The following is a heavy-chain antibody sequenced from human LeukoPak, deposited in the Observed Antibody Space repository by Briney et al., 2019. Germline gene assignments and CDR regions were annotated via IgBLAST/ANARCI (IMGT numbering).Heavy chain of an antibody. D-gene: IGHD6-13*01. J-gene: IGHJ5*02. CDR2: VNPNSGNT. Sequence: GASVKVSCKASGYTFTSYDINWVRQATGQGLEWMGWVNPNSGNTGYAQKFQGRVTITRNTSISTAYMELSSLRSEDTAVYYCARGRPGIAAKRLRGNWFDPWGQGTLVTVSS. CDR1: GYTFTSYD. V-gene: IGHV1-8*03. CDR3: ARGRPGIAAKRLRGNWFDP.